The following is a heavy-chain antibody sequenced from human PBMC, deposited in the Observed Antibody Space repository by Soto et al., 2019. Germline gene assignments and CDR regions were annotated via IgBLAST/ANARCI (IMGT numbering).Heavy chain of an antibody. CDR3: ARIRRGYSYGYDYYYYGMDV. CDR2: INHSGST. J-gene: IGHJ6*02. V-gene: IGHV4-34*01. CDR1: GGSFSGYY. Sequence: PSETLSLTCAVYGGSFSGYYWSWIRQPPGKGLEWIGEINHSGSTNYSPSLKSRVTISVDTSKNQFSLKLSSVTAADTAVYYCARIRRGYSYGYDYYYYGMDVWGQGTTVTVSS. D-gene: IGHD5-18*01.